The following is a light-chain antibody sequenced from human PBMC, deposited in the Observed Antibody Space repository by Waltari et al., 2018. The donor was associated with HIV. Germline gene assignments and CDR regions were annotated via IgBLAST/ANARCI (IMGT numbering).Light chain of an antibody. CDR2: SNA. J-gene: IGLJ3*02. CDR1: RPNIRRNT. CDR3: AAWDDSLNGWV. V-gene: IGLV1-44*01. Sequence: QSVLTQPPSASGTPGQRVTIPCSGSRPNIRRNTVSWYQQLPGTAPKLLIYSNAQRPSGVPDRFSGSKSGTSASLAISGLQSEDEADYYCAAWDDSLNGWVFGGGTKLTVL.